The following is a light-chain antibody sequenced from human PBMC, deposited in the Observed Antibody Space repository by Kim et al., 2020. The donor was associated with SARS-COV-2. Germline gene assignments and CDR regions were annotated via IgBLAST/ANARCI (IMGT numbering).Light chain of an antibody. V-gene: IGLV2-14*03. CDR1: SSDVGAYDY. J-gene: IGLJ3*02. CDR3: NSYTTSYTWV. Sequence: GQSTTISCSGTSSDVGAYDYVSWYQQHPGKAPKLIIYYVTTRPSGISSRFSGSKSGNTASLTISGLQAEDEADYYCNSYTTSYTWVFGGGTQLTVL. CDR2: YVT.